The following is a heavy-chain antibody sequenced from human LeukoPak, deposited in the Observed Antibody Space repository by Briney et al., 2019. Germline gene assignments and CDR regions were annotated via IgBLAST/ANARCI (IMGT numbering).Heavy chain of an antibody. CDR1: GYTFTGYY. CDR2: INPHSGGT. V-gene: IGHV1-2*02. D-gene: IGHD3-3*01. Sequence: ASVKVSCKASGYTFTGYYMHWVRQAPGQGLEWMGWINPHSGGTNYAQKFQERVTITRDMSTSTAYMELSSLRSEDTAVYYCAALLYYDFWSGQHWAASPNDYYYYYYMDVWGKGTTVTISS. CDR3: AALLYYDFWSGQHWAASPNDYYYYYYMDV. J-gene: IGHJ6*03.